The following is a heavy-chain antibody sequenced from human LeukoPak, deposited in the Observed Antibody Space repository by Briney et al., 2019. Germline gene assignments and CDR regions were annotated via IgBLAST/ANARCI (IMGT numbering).Heavy chain of an antibody. CDR3: ARDGAAGGQDPDRAFDI. V-gene: IGHV3-21*01. CDR1: GFTFSSYS. Sequence: PGGSLRLSCAASGFTFSSYSMTWVRQAPGKGLEWVSSISSSSYIYYADSVKGRFTISRDNANNSLYLQMNSLRAEDTAVYYCARDGAAGGQDPDRAFDIWGQGTMVTVSS. CDR2: ISSSSYI. J-gene: IGHJ3*02. D-gene: IGHD6-25*01.